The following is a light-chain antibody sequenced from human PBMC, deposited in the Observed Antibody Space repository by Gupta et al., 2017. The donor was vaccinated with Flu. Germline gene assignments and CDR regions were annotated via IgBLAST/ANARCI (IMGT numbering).Light chain of an antibody. V-gene: IGLV2-14*01. CDR2: KVS. CDR3: NSYTSNNTLV. Sequence: QSALTQPASVSGSPGQSITISSTGTSSDIGGYNSVSWYQPHPTKAPKLMIYKVSKRPAGVSDRFSGSKSGTTASLTISGRQAEDAADYYGNSYTSNNTLVFGTGTKVTVL. J-gene: IGLJ1*01. CDR1: SSDIGGYNS.